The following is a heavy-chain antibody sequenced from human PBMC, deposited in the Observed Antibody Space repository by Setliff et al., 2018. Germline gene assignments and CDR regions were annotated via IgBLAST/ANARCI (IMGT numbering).Heavy chain of an antibody. D-gene: IGHD3-16*02. CDR1: GYTFTDFY. CDR3: ARGGSIYDHVWGSYRFVDS. CDR2: INPYTGDT. Sequence: ASVKVSCKTSGYTFTDFYIQWVRQAPGQGLEWMGWINPYTGDTDYAPKFQGRVTVTRDTSVTTAYMDSTRLTSDDTAVYYCARGGSIYDHVWGSYRFVDSWGQGTLVTVSS. V-gene: IGHV1-2*02. J-gene: IGHJ4*02.